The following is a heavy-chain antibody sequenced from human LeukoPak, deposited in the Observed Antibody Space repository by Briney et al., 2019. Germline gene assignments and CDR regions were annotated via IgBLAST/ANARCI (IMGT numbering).Heavy chain of an antibody. CDR3: AREPPGY. Sequence: PSQTLSLTCTVSGGSVTSGNYYWNWIRQPAGKGLEWIGRIYTNGGASYNPSLKSRVTISTDASKNQFSLKLSSVTAADTAVYYCAREPPGYWGQGILVTVSS. CDR2: IYTNGGA. J-gene: IGHJ4*02. V-gene: IGHV4-61*02. CDR1: GGSVTSGNYY.